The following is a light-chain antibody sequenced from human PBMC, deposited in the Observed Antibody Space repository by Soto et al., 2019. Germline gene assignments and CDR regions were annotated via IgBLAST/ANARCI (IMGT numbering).Light chain of an antibody. CDR1: QSVLYSSNKKNY. V-gene: IGKV4-1*01. CDR3: QQYYSLPIN. J-gene: IGKJ5*01. Sequence: DIVMTQSPDSLAVSLGERATINCKSSQSVLYSSNKKNYLAWYQQKSGQPPKLIIYWASTRESGVPDRFSGSGSATDFTLTISSLQAEDVAVYYCQQYYSLPINVGQGTRLAIK. CDR2: WAS.